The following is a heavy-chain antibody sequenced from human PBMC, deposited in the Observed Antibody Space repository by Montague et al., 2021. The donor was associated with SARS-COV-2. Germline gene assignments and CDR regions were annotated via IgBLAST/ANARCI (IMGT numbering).Heavy chain of an antibody. CDR1: GGSFSGYY. V-gene: IGHV4-34*01. CDR2: INHSGST. J-gene: IGHJ6*02. Sequence: SETLSLTCAVYGGSFSGYYWTWIRQSPRKGLEWIGEINHSGSTNYNPSLKSRVTISVDTSKNQFSLKLSSVTAADTAVYYCACGEITTRGLIYYYGMDFWGQGTPVTVSS. D-gene: IGHD4-11*01. CDR3: ACGEITTRGLIYYYGMDF.